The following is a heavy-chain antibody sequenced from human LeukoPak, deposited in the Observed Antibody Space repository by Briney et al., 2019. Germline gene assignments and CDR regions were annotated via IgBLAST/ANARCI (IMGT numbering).Heavy chain of an antibody. V-gene: IGHV4-59*08. Sequence: SETLSLTCTVSGGSISSYYWSWIRQPPGKGLEWIGYIYYSGSTNYNPSLKSRVTISVDTSKNQFSLKLISVTAADTAVYYCSRHVHGSGYSGYGLFDYWGQGTLVTVSS. D-gene: IGHD5-12*01. CDR1: GGSISSYY. CDR3: SRHVHGSGYSGYGLFDY. CDR2: IYYSGST. J-gene: IGHJ4*02.